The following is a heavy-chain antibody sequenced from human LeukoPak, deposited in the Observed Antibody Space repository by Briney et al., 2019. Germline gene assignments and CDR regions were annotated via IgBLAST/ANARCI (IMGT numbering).Heavy chain of an antibody. CDR3: AKGRQARWLQSLFDY. Sequence: GGSLRLSCAASGFTFSSYAMSWVRQAPGKGLEWVSAISGSGGSTYYADSVKGRFTISRDNSKSTLYLQMNSLRAEDTAVYYCAKGRQARWLQSLFDYWGQGTLVTVSS. CDR1: GFTFSSYA. V-gene: IGHV3-23*01. D-gene: IGHD5-24*01. CDR2: ISGSGGST. J-gene: IGHJ4*02.